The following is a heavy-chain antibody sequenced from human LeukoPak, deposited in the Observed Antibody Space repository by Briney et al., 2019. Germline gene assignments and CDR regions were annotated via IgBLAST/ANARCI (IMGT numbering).Heavy chain of an antibody. J-gene: IGHJ4*02. CDR1: GFTFSSYD. V-gene: IGHV3-48*01. CDR2: ISGSSSTK. Sequence: GGSLRLSCAASGFTFSSYDMDWVRQAPGKGLEWVSYISGSSSTKNYADSVKGRFIISRDNAKNSLYLQMNSLRAEDTAVYYCARDRKSGEWDLVPWGQGTLVTVSS. D-gene: IGHD1-26*01. CDR3: ARDRKSGEWDLVP.